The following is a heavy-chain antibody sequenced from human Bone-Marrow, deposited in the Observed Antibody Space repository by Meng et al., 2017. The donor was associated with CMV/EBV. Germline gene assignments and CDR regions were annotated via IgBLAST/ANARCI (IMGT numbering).Heavy chain of an antibody. CDR3: ARGPWGEMATISMFVA. D-gene: IGHD5-24*01. V-gene: IGHV1-69*05. Sequence: SVKVSCKASGGTFSSYAISWVRQAPGQGLEWMGGIIPIFGTANYAQKFQGRVTITTDESTSTAYMELSSLRSEDTAVYYCARGPWGEMATISMFVAWGQGTLVTVYS. J-gene: IGHJ5*02. CDR2: IIPIFGTA. CDR1: GGTFSSYA.